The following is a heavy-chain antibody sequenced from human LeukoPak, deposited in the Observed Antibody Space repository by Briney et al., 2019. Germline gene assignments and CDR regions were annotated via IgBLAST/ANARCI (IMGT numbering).Heavy chain of an antibody. CDR3: ARPIAAADAFDY. V-gene: IGHV4-38-2*02. J-gene: IGHJ4*02. Sequence: SETLSLTCTVSGYSISSGYYWGWIRQPPGKGLEWIGSIYHSGSTYYNPSLKSRVTISVDTSKNQFSLKLSSVTAADTAVYYCARPIAAADAFDYWGQGTLVTVSS. D-gene: IGHD6-13*01. CDR1: GYSISSGYY. CDR2: IYHSGST.